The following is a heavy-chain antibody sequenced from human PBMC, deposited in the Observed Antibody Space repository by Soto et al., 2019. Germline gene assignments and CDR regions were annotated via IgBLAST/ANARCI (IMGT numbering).Heavy chain of an antibody. CDR3: ARRLAGVGTYDF. J-gene: IGHJ4*02. CDR2: INGDGTSV. CDR1: GFTFSSYW. V-gene: IGHV3-74*02. Sequence: EVQLVESGGGLVQPGGSLRLSCAASGFTFSSYWMHWVRQAPGKGLVWVSRINGDGTSVNYADSAEGRFTISRDNAKNTLYLQMDTLRAEDTAVYYCARRLAGVGTYDFWGQGTLVTVSS. D-gene: IGHD6-13*01.